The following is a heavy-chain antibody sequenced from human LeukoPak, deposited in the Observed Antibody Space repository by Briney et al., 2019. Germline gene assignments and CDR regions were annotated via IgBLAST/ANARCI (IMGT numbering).Heavy chain of an antibody. V-gene: IGHV5-51*01. D-gene: IGHD3-22*01. CDR3: ARQLYYDSSGPHDYYGMDV. CDR1: GYSFTSYW. J-gene: IGHJ6*02. CDR2: IYPGDSDT. Sequence: GESLKISCKGSGYSFTSYWIGWVRQMPGKGLEWMGIIYPGDSDTRYSPSFQGQVTISADKSISTAYLQWSSLKASDTAMYYCARQLYYDSSGPHDYYGMDVWGQGTTVTVSS.